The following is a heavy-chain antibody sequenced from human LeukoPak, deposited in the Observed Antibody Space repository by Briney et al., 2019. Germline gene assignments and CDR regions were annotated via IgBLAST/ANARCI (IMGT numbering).Heavy chain of an antibody. Sequence: ASVKVSCKASGYTFTSYGISWVRQAPGQGLEWMGWISAYNGNTNYAQKLQGRVTMTTDTSTSTAYMELRSLRSDDTAVYYCARGVSDLSDIVVVPAATPGDYWGQGTLVTVSS. V-gene: IGHV1-18*01. CDR3: ARGVSDLSDIVVVPAATPGDY. J-gene: IGHJ4*02. CDR1: GYTFTSYG. D-gene: IGHD2-2*01. CDR2: ISAYNGNT.